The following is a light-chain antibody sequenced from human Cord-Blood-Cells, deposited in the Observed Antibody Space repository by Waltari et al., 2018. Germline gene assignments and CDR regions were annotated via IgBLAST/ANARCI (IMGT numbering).Light chain of an antibody. J-gene: IGKJ1*01. CDR3: QQSYSTPWT. V-gene: IGKV1-39*01. CDR2: AAS. Sequence: DIQMTQSPSSPSASVGDRVTITCRASPSISSYLNWYQQKPGKAPKLLIYAASSLQSGVPSRFSGSGSGTDFTLTISSLQPEDFATYYCQQSYSTPWTFGQGTKVEIK. CDR1: PSISSY.